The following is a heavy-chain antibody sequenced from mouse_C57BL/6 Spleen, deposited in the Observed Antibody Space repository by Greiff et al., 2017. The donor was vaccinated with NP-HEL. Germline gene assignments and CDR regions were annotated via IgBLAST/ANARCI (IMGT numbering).Heavy chain of an antibody. V-gene: IGHV5-4*01. CDR3: ARGGDGDWYFDV. CDR1: GFTFSSYA. J-gene: IGHJ1*03. CDR2: ISDGGSYT. Sequence: DVHLVESGGGLVKPGGSLKLSCAASGFTFSSYAMSWVRQTPEKRLEWVATISDGGSYTYYPDNVKGRFTISRDNAKNNLYLQMSHLKSEDTAMYYCARGGDGDWYFDVWGTGTTVTVSS.